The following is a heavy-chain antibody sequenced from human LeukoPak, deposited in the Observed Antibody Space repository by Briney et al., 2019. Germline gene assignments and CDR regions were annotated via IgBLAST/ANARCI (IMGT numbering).Heavy chain of an antibody. CDR2: ISGSSDTL. Sequence: GGSLRLSCAASGFTFSTYSMNWVRQAPGKGLEWISYISGSSDTLYYADSVKGRFTISRDNAKNSLYLQMNSLRAEDTALYYCARGYSSGRYTSWGQGTLVTVSS. CDR1: GFTFSTYS. D-gene: IGHD6-19*01. CDR3: ARGYSSGRYTS. J-gene: IGHJ4*02. V-gene: IGHV3-48*01.